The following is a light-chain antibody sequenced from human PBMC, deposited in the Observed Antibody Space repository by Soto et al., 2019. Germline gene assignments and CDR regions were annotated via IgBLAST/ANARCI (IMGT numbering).Light chain of an antibody. J-gene: IGKJ1*01. V-gene: IGKV3-11*01. CDR2: DAP. Sequence: EIVLTQSPATLSLSPGERATLSCRASQSVSSYLAWYQQKPGQAPRLLIYDAPNRATGIPARFSGSGSGTDFTLTISSLEPEDFAVYYCQQRSNWPPWTLGQGTKVDTK. CDR1: QSVSSY. CDR3: QQRSNWPPWT.